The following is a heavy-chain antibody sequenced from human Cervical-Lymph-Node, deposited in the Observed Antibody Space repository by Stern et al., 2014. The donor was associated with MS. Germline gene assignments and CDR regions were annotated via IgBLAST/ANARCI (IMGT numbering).Heavy chain of an antibody. CDR1: GYRFRHFA. Sequence: QVQLVPSGSEMREPGASVKIACKASGYRFRHFAINWLCQTPGPGLECMGLINNKTGKPDNAPDFTDRFVFSLITVVYTRLLQIRSLQTDDSAIYYCARATQGGAADAFDLWGQGTMLIVSS. J-gene: IGHJ3*01. CDR3: ARATQGGAADAFDL. D-gene: IGHD1-26*01. V-gene: IGHV7-4-1*01. CDR2: INNKTGKP.